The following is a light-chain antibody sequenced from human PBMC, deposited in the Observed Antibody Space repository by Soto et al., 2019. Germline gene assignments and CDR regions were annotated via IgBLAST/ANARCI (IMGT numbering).Light chain of an antibody. V-gene: IGKV3-20*01. CDR1: QSVTSDY. CDR3: QQYGSSAT. J-gene: IGKJ4*01. Sequence: DIVLTQSPGTLSLSPGERATLSCRASQSVTSDYLAWYQQKAGQAPRLLIYGASSRATGIPDRFCGSGSGTDFSLTISRLEPEDSAFYYCQQYGSSATFGGGTKVE. CDR2: GAS.